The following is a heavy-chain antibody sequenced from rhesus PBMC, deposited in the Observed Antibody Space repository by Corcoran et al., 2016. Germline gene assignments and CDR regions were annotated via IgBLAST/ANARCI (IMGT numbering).Heavy chain of an antibody. J-gene: IGHJ5-2*02. Sequence: QVQLQESGPGLVKPSETLSLTCAVSGGSISRRNWWSWLRQPPGTGLEWIGYISGSSGSTYYNPSLKSRVTISKDTSKNQFSLKLSSVTAADTAVYYCARDHGSGFFSLDVWGRGVPVTVSS. CDR1: GGSISRRNW. V-gene: IGHV4S19*01. CDR3: ARDHGSGFFSLDV. D-gene: IGHD2-21*01. CDR2: ISGSSGST.